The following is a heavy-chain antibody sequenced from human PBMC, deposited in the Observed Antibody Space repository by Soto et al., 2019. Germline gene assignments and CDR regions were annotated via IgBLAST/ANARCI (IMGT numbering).Heavy chain of an antibody. CDR3: ARERTYGWFNP. Sequence: PSETLSLTCAVYGGSFSCYYWSWIRQPPGKGLEWIGEINHSGSTNYNPSLKSRVTISVDTSKNQFSLKLSSVTAADTAVYYCARERTYGWFNPWGQGTLVTVSS. J-gene: IGHJ5*02. D-gene: IGHD4-17*01. V-gene: IGHV4-34*01. CDR1: GGSFSCYY. CDR2: INHSGST.